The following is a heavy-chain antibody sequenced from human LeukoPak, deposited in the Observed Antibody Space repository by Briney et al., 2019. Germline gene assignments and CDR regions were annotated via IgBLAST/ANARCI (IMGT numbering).Heavy chain of an antibody. D-gene: IGHD6-13*01. V-gene: IGHV3-21*01. J-gene: IGHJ4*02. CDR1: GFTFSSYS. Sequence: GGSLRLSCAASGFTFSSYSMTWVRQAPGKGLEWVSSFTSRSRTIYYADSVKGRFTISRDDAKKSLYLQMNSLRAEDTAIYYCARVPGYSSSFDYWGQGTLVTVSS. CDR3: ARVPGYSSSFDY. CDR2: FTSRSRTI.